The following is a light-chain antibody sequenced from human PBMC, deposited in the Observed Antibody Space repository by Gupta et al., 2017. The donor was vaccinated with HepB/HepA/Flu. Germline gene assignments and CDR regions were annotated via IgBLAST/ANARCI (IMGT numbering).Light chain of an antibody. J-gene: IGLJ2*01. Sequence: QSALTQPASVSGSPGQSITISCTGTSSDVGGYNYVSWYQQHPGKAPKLMIYDVSNRPSGVSNRVSGSKSGNTASLTISGLQAEDEADYYCSSYTSSSTLGFGGGTKLTVL. CDR3: SSYTSSSTLG. V-gene: IGLV2-14*01. CDR1: SSDVGGYNY. CDR2: DVS.